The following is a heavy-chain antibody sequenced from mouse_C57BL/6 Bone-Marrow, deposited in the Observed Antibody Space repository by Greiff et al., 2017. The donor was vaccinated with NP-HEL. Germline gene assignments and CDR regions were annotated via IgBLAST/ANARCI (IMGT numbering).Heavy chain of an antibody. J-gene: IGHJ1*03. Sequence: VQLQPPGAELVKPGASLKLSCKASGYTFTSYWMQWVKQRPGQGLAWIGEIAPSDRSTKFNQKFKGKATLTVDTSSSTAYMQLSSLTSEDSAVYYCARFEYDEYFDVWGTGTTVTVSS. CDR3: ARFEYDEYFDV. V-gene: IGHV1-50*01. D-gene: IGHD2-4*01. CDR2: IAPSDRST. CDR1: GYTFTSYW.